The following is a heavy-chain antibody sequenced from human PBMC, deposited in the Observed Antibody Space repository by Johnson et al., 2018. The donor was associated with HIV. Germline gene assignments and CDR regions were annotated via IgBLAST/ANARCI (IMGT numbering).Heavy chain of an antibody. D-gene: IGHD3-16*01. V-gene: IGHV3-20*04. Sequence: EVQLVESGGGLVQPGGSQRLSCAASGFIFSDYYMTWIRQAPGKGLEWVSGINWNGGSTGYTDSVKGRFTLSRDNAKNSLFLQMNSLRVEDTAVYYCATCSDQVLLGGDAFDIWGQGTMVTVSS. CDR2: INWNGGST. J-gene: IGHJ3*02. CDR1: GFIFSDYY. CDR3: ATCSDQVLLGGDAFDI.